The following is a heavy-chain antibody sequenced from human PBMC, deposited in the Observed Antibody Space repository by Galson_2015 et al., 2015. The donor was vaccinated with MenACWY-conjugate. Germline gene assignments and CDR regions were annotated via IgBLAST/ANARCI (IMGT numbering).Heavy chain of an antibody. CDR1: GYTFTSYG. D-gene: IGHD3-22*01. J-gene: IGHJ3*02. CDR2: ISAYNGNT. Sequence: QSGAEVKKPGASVTVSCTASGYTFTSYGISWVRQAPGQGLEWMGWISAYNGNTNYAQKLQGRVTMTTDTSTSTAYMELRSLRSDDTAVYYCARGVQYYDSSGSDAFDIWGQGTMVTVSS. V-gene: IGHV1-18*01. CDR3: ARGVQYYDSSGSDAFDI.